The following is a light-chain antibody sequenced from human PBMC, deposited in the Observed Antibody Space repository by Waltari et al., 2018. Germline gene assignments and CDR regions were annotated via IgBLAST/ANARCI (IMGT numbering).Light chain of an antibody. CDR1: QSISNW. J-gene: IGKJ4*01. V-gene: IGKV1-5*03. Sequence: DIQMTQSPSILSASVGARVTITCRASQSISNWFAWYQQKPGKAPKLLIYKASSLESGVPSRFSGSGSGTEFTLTISSLQPDDFATYYCQQYYSFSLTFGGGTRVEIK. CDR2: KAS. CDR3: QQYYSFSLT.